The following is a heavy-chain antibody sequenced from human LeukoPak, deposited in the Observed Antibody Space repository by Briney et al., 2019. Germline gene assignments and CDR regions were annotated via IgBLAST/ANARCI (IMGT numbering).Heavy chain of an antibody. Sequence: KPSETLSLTCTVSGGSISSGSYYWSWIRQPAGKGLEWIGEINHSGKTNYNPSLKSRVTISVDKSKNQISLKLSSVTAADTAVYYCARDAYDSSGYSFDYWGQGTLVTVSS. CDR2: INHSGKT. CDR3: ARDAYDSSGYSFDY. D-gene: IGHD3-22*01. V-gene: IGHV4-61*10. CDR1: GGSISSGSYY. J-gene: IGHJ4*02.